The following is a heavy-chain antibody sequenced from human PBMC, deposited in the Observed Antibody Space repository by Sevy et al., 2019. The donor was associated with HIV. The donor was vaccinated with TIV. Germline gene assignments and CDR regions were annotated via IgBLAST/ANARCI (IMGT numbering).Heavy chain of an antibody. CDR1: GFTFSSYG. Sequence: GGSLRLSCAASGFTFSSYGMHWVRQAPGKGLEWVAVIWYDGINKYYADSVKGRFTISRDNSKNTLYLQMNSLRAEDTAVYYCARDKLPPVMVTMVRGALSYYFDYWGRGTLVTVSS. CDR3: ARDKLPPVMVTMVRGALSYYFDY. D-gene: IGHD3-10*01. V-gene: IGHV3-33*01. CDR2: IWYDGINK. J-gene: IGHJ4*02.